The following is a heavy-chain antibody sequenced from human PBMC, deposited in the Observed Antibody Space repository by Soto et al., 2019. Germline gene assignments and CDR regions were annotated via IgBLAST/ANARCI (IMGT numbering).Heavy chain of an antibody. CDR2: IKKDGSEK. J-gene: IGHJ4*02. V-gene: IGHV3-7*01. CDR1: GFSFGTYW. D-gene: IGHD6-19*01. CDR3: VAGSGWLPDF. Sequence: EVQLVESGGGLVQPRGSLRLSCAASGFSFGTYWMNWVRQAPGKGLEWVAIIKKDGSEKLYVDSVKGRFTISRDNARNSLYLEMNSLRAEDTAVYYCVAGSGWLPDFWGQGTLVTVSS.